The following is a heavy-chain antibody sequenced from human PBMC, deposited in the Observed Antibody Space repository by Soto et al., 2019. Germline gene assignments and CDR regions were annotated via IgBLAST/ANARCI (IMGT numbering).Heavy chain of an antibody. D-gene: IGHD6-6*01. CDR1: SGSISRSDW. J-gene: IGHJ6*03. CDR3: AGGGWHGLEYYMDV. V-gene: IGHV4-4*02. CDR2: IYESGVT. Sequence: QVQLQESGPGLVKPSGTLSLTCAVFSGSISRSDWWSWVRQPPGKGLEWIGGIYESGVTNYNPSLESRVTISVDTSKNQFSRKLLSMTAADTAVYYCAGGGWHGLEYYMDVWGKGTTVTVSS.